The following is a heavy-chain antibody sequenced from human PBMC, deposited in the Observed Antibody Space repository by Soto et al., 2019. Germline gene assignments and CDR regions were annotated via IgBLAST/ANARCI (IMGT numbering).Heavy chain of an antibody. Sequence: GASVKVSCKVSGYTLTELSMHWVRQAPGKGLEWMGGFDPEDGETIYAQKFQGRVTMTEDTSTDTAYMELSSLRSEDTAVYYCATDNLVVVPAAKESVAFDIWGQGTMVTVSS. CDR1: GYTLTELS. CDR2: FDPEDGET. D-gene: IGHD2-2*01. CDR3: ATDNLVVVPAAKESVAFDI. J-gene: IGHJ3*02. V-gene: IGHV1-24*01.